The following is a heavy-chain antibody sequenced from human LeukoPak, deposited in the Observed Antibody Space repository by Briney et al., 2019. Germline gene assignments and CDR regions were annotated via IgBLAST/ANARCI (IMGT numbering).Heavy chain of an antibody. J-gene: IGHJ4*02. CDR3: ARARGYGPTPLDY. D-gene: IGHD6-13*01. V-gene: IGHV1-18*01. Sequence: ASVKVSCKADGYAFTTYGLNWVRQAPGQGLEWMGWISAYNGNTNYAQKLQGRVTMTTDTSTSTAYMELRSLRSDDTAVYYCARARGYGPTPLDYWGQGTLVTVSS. CDR1: GYAFTTYG. CDR2: ISAYNGNT.